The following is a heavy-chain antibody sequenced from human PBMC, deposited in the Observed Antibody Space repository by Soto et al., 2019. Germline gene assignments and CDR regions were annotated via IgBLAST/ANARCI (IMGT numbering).Heavy chain of an antibody. J-gene: IGHJ6*02. CDR3: ARDEKITIFGVVNYYYGMDV. CDR1: GGSISSYY. V-gene: IGHV4-59*01. CDR2: IYYSGST. Sequence: KPSETLSLTCTVSGGSISSYYWSWIRQPPGKGLEWIGYIYYSGSTNYNPSLKSRVTISVDTSKNQFSLKLSSVTAADTAVYYCARDEKITIFGVVNYYYGMDVWGQGTTVTVSS. D-gene: IGHD3-3*01.